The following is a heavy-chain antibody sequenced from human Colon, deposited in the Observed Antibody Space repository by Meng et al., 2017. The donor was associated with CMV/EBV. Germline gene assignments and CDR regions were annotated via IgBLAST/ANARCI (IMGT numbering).Heavy chain of an antibody. V-gene: IGHV4-39*07. CDR3: AREGAGTYNHYYFGMDV. CDR2: IYYNGRT. D-gene: IGHD1-14*01. CDR1: SDSVRTSTYY. Sequence: GSLRLSCSVSSDSVRTSTYYWAWIRQAPGKRLEWIGNIYYNGRTNYNPSLKSRVTISMDTSKNHFSLRLSFVTAADTAIYYCAREGAGTYNHYYFGMDVWGQGTTVTVSS. J-gene: IGHJ6*02.